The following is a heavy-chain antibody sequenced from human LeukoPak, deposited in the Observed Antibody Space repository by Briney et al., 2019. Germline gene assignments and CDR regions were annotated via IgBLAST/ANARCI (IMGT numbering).Heavy chain of an antibody. D-gene: IGHD3-22*01. CDR1: GFTFSDYY. CDR2: ISSSSSYT. J-gene: IGHJ4*02. Sequence: KPGGSLRLSCAASGFTFSDYYMSWIRQAPGKGLEWVSYISSSSSYTNYADSVKGRFTISRDNAKNSLYLQMNSLRAEDTSVYYCARRYYDRSGYYFDYWGQGTLVTVSS. CDR3: ARRYYDRSGYYFDY. V-gene: IGHV3-11*06.